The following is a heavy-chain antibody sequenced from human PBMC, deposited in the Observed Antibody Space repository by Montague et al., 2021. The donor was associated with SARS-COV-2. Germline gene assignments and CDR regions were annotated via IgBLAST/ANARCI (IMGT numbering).Heavy chain of an antibody. D-gene: IGHD3-22*01. Sequence: SETLSLTCTVSGGSISSSSYYWGRIRQPPGRGLEWIGSIYYSGSTYYNPSPKSRVTISVDTSKNQFSLKLSSVTAADTAVYYCARFPTSYYYDSKAAPATPDAFDIWGQGTMVTVSS. V-gene: IGHV4-39*01. J-gene: IGHJ3*02. CDR1: GGSISSSSYY. CDR2: IYYSGST. CDR3: ARFPTSYYYDSKAAPATPDAFDI.